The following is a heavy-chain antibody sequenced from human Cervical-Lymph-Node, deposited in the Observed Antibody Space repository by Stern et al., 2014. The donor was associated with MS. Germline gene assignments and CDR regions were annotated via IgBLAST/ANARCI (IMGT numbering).Heavy chain of an antibody. CDR3: ASAHPATRRGYKGMNV. CDR2: LIPDFGTP. Sequence: QVQLVQSGSEVRKPGSSVNVTCTASGGTFSSFAVNWGRQAPGQGLAWVGGLIPDFGTPTYAPTFQGRITVISDESTNTVYLELSRLTTDDTATYFCASAHPATRRGYKGMNVWGRGTTIAVSS. CDR1: GGTFSSFA. J-gene: IGHJ6*02. V-gene: IGHV1-69*01. D-gene: IGHD2-2*01.